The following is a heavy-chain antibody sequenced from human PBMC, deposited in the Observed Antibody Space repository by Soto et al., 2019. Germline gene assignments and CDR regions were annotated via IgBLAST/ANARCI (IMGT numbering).Heavy chain of an antibody. V-gene: IGHV4-30-4*01. D-gene: IGHD7-27*01. CDR2: IYKSATT. J-gene: IGHJ5*01. CDR1: GDSISNLDYF. CDR3: ARGRYCLTGRCFPNWFDS. Sequence: SETLSLTCSVSGDSISNLDYFWAWIRQPPGQALEYIGYIYKSATTYYNPSFESRVAISVDTSKSQFSLNVTSVTAADTAVYFCARGRYCLTGRCFPNWFDSWGQGARVTVS.